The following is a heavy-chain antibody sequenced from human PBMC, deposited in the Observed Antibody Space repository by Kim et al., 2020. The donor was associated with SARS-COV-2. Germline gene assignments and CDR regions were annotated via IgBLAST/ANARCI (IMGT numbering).Heavy chain of an antibody. CDR2: ISYDGSNK. CDR1: GFTFSSYA. D-gene: IGHD4-17*01. J-gene: IGHJ3*02. Sequence: GGSLRLSCAASGFTFSSYAMHWVRQAPGKGLEWVAVISYDGSNKYYADSVKGRFTISRDNSKNTLYLQMNSLRAEDTAVYYCARAPETTVVTPYAFDIWGQGTMVTVSS. V-gene: IGHV3-30*04. CDR3: ARAPETTVVTPYAFDI.